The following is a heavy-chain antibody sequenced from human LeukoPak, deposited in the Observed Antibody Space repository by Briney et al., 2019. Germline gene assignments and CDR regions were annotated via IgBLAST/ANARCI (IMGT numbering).Heavy chain of an antibody. J-gene: IGHJ4*02. D-gene: IGHD6-19*01. Sequence: PGGSLRLSCAPSALTVSRNHMSCVRQAPGEGLEWVSVIYSGGSTLYADSEKGRFTISRENAKNTLYLQMSRLIAEDTAVYYCARVVAATHFDHWGQGTLVTVSS. CDR1: ALTVSRNH. CDR3: ARVVAATHFDH. CDR2: IYSGGST. V-gene: IGHV3-53*01.